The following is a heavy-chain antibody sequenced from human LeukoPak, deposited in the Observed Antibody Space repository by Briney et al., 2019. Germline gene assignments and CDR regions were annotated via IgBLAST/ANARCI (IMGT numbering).Heavy chain of an antibody. Sequence: PRASVKVSCKASGYTFTGYYMHWVRQAPGQGLEWMGWINPNSGGTNYAQKFQGRVTMTRDTSISTAYMELSRLRSDDTAVYYCARADAYYYDSSGYYSSWGQGTLVTVSS. J-gene: IGHJ5*02. CDR1: GYTFTGYY. D-gene: IGHD3-22*01. V-gene: IGHV1-2*02. CDR2: INPNSGGT. CDR3: ARADAYYYDSSGYYSS.